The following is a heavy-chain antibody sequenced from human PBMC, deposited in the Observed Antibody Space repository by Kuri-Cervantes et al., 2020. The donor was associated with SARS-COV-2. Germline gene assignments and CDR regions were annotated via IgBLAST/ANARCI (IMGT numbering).Heavy chain of an antibody. CDR1: GFTFSSYA. J-gene: IGHJ6*03. CDR2: ISYDGSNK. D-gene: IGHD6-6*01. Sequence: LTCAASGFTFSSYAMSWVHQAPGKGLEWVAVISYDGSNKYYADSVKGRFTISRDNSKNTLYLQMNSLRAEDTAVYYCASARNYYYMDVWGKGTTVTVSS. CDR3: ASARNYYYMDV. V-gene: IGHV3-30-3*01.